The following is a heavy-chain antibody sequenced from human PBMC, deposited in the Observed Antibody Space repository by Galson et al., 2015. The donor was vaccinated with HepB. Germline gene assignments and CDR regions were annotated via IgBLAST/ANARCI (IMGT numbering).Heavy chain of an antibody. V-gene: IGHV3-23*01. D-gene: IGHD3-3*01. CDR1: GFTFSSYA. CDR2: ISGSGGST. CDR3: ASYPNHPLDFWSGYYLDY. J-gene: IGHJ4*02. Sequence: SLRLSCAASGFTFSSYAMSWVRQAPGKGLEWVSAISGSGGSTYYADSVKGWFTISRDNPKNTLYLQMNSLRAEDTAVYYCASYPNHPLDFWSGYYLDYWGQGTLVTVSS.